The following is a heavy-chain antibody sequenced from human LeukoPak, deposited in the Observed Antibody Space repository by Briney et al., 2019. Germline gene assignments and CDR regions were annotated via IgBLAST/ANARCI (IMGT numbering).Heavy chain of an antibody. CDR2: IYSAGDT. D-gene: IGHD4-23*01. CDR1: GFSVGDKY. J-gene: IGHJ4*02. CDR3: ARDSNSFPNFFDL. V-gene: IGHV3-53*01. Sequence: GGSLRLSCAASGFSVGDKYMSWVRQAPGKGLEWVSLIYSAGDTFYSDSVRGRFTVSRDNSKNTLYLQMNSLRAEDTAFYYCARDSNSFPNFFDLWGQATLVTVSS.